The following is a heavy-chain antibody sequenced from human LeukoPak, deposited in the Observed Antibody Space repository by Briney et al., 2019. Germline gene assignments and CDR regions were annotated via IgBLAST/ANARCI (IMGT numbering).Heavy chain of an antibody. D-gene: IGHD3-16*01. CDR2: ISGSGDST. CDR3: AKVPRMAWGEN. CDR1: GFTVSSNY. V-gene: IGHV3-23*01. J-gene: IGHJ4*02. Sequence: PGGSLRLSCAASGFTVSSNYMSWVRQAPGKGLEWVSLISGSGDSTYYADSVKGRFTISRENSKNTLYLQMTSLRAEDTAVYYCAKVPRMAWGENWGQGTLVTVSS.